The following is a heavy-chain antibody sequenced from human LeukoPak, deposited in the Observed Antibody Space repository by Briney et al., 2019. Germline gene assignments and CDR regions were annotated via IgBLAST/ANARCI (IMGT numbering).Heavy chain of an antibody. CDR2: IYYSGST. V-gene: IGHV4-34*01. CDR1: GGSFSGYY. CDR3: AVGLGTFDY. J-gene: IGHJ4*02. D-gene: IGHD7-27*01. Sequence: SETLSLTCVVYGGSFSGYYWSWIRQPPGKGLEWIGSIYYSGSTYYNPSLKSRVTISVDTSKNQFSLKLSSVTAADTAVYYCAVGLGTFDYWGQGTLVTVSS.